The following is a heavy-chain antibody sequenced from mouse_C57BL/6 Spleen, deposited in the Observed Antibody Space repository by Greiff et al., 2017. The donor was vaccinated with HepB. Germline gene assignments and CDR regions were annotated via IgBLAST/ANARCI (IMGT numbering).Heavy chain of an antibody. D-gene: IGHD1-1*01. CDR1: GYSFTGYY. CDR2: INPSTGGT. CDR3: ARGIPITTVVAGDYFDY. J-gene: IGHJ2*01. Sequence: VQLKESGPELVKPGASVKISCKASGYSFTGYYMNWVKQSPEKSLEWIGEINPSTGGTTYNQKFKAKATLTVDKSSSKAYMQLKSLTSEDSAVYYCARGIPITTVVAGDYFDYWGQGTTLTVSS. V-gene: IGHV1-42*01.